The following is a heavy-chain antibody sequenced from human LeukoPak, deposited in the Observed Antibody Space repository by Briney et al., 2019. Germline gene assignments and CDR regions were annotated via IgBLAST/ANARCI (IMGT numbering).Heavy chain of an antibody. CDR3: AKDLARSGSYSFDY. Sequence: PRGSLRLSCAASGFTFSNYAMNWVRQAPGRGLEWVSAISGSGGSTYYAASVKGRFTNSRDNTKNTLYLQMNSLGAEHTAVYYCAKDLARSGSYSFDYWGQGTLVTVSS. CDR1: GFTFSNYA. J-gene: IGHJ4*02. D-gene: IGHD1-26*01. V-gene: IGHV3-23*01. CDR2: ISGSGGST.